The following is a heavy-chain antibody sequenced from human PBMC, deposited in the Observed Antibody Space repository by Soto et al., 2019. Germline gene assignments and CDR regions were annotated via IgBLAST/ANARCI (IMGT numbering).Heavy chain of an antibody. CDR3: ARAGALITMVRGANWRTEEYYYYYYMDV. J-gene: IGHJ6*03. D-gene: IGHD3-10*01. CDR2: IKQDGSEK. V-gene: IGHV3-7*01. CDR1: GFTFSSYW. Sequence: HPGGSLRLSCAASGFTFSSYWMSWVRQAPGKGLEWVANIKQDGSEKYYVDSVKGRFTISRDNAKNSLYLQMNSLRAEDTAVYYCARAGALITMVRGANWRTEEYYYYYYMDVWGKGTTVTVSS.